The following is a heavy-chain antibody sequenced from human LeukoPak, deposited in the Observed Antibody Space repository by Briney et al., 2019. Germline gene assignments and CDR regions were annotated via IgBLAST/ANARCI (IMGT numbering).Heavy chain of an antibody. CDR2: IKQDGSEK. J-gene: IGHJ4*02. V-gene: IGHV3-7*01. Sequence: GGSLRLSCAASGFTFRSFWMSWVRQAPGKGLEWVASIKQDGSEKYYVDSVKSRFTISRDNAKNSLYLQMNSLRVEDTAVYYCARDRGITIFGVAGFWGQGTLLTVSP. CDR3: ARDRGITIFGVAGF. CDR1: GFTFRSFW. D-gene: IGHD3-3*01.